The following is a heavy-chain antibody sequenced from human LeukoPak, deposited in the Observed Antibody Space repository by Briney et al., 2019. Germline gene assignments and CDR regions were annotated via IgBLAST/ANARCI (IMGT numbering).Heavy chain of an antibody. CDR1: GFTFSSYA. J-gene: IGHJ4*02. CDR2: ISGSGGST. Sequence: GESLRLSCAASGFTFSSYAMSWVRQAPGKGLEWVSAISGSGGSTYYADSVKGRFTISRDNSKNTLYLQMNSLRAEDTAVYYCAKGEITMIVVVNLYFDYWGQGTLVTVSS. CDR3: AKGEITMIVVVNLYFDY. D-gene: IGHD3-22*01. V-gene: IGHV3-23*01.